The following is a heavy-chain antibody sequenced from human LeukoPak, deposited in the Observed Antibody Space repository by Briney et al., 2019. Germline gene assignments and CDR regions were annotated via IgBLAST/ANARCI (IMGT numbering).Heavy chain of an antibody. CDR3: ARDVNWNDRVGVDY. D-gene: IGHD1-20*01. Sequence: SVRVSCKASGGTFSSYAISWVRQAPGQGLEWMGGIIPIFGTANYAQKFQGRVTITADESTSTAYMELSSLRSEDTAVYYCARDVNWNDRVGVDYWGQGTLVTVSS. V-gene: IGHV1-69*13. CDR1: GGTFSSYA. J-gene: IGHJ4*02. CDR2: IIPIFGTA.